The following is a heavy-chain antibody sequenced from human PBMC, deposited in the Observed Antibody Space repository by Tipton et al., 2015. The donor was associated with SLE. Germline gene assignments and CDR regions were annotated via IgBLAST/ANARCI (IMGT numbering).Heavy chain of an antibody. CDR3: ARPGDSRAYYFDY. J-gene: IGHJ4*02. Sequence: TLSLTCAVYGGSFSGYYWSWIRQPPGKGLEWIGEINHSGSSNYNPSLKSRVTISVDTSKNQFSLKLSSVTAADTAVYYCARPGDSRAYYFDYWGQGTLVTVSS. D-gene: IGHD3-22*01. CDR1: GGSFSGYY. CDR2: INHSGSS. V-gene: IGHV4-34*01.